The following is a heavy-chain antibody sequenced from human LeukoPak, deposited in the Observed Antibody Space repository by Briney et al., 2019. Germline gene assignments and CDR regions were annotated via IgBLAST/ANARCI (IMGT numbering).Heavy chain of an antibody. J-gene: IGHJ4*02. Sequence: SGPALVKPTQTLILTCTFSGFSLNTTGVRVSWIRQPPGKALEWLAHIDWEDDKFFSPSLKTRLTISKDTSENQVVLTMTNMDPVDTATYYCARISPGAGHFDYWGQGTLVTVSS. D-gene: IGHD7-27*01. CDR2: IDWEDDK. V-gene: IGHV2-70*04. CDR1: GFSLNTTGVR. CDR3: ARISPGAGHFDY.